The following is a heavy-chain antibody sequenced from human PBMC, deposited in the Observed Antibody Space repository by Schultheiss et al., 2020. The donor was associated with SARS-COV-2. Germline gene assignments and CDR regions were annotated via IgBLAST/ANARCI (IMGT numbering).Heavy chain of an antibody. J-gene: IGHJ4*02. V-gene: IGHV3-74*01. CDR3: AKDQVFNDGYFVFDY. CDR1: GGSVSSLHW. Sequence: LSLTCAVSGGSVSSLHWWTWVRQSPGKGLEWVSRIKSGGTYASYADSVKGRFTISRDIAKNTLYLQMNSLRADDTAVYYCAKDQVFNDGYFVFDYWGQGTLVTVSS. CDR2: IKSGGTYA. D-gene: IGHD6-25*01.